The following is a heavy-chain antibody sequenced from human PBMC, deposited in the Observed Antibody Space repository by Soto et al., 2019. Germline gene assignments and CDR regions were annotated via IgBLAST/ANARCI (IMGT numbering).Heavy chain of an antibody. J-gene: IGHJ4*02. V-gene: IGHV3-23*01. CDR1: GFTFSSYA. D-gene: IGHD4-17*01. CDR3: AKGKTVTLPISDY. Sequence: EVQLLESGGGLVQPGGSLRLSCAASGFTFSSYAMSWVRQAPGKGLEWVAAISGSGGSTYYADSVKGRFTISRDNCKNTLYLQMNSLRAEDTAVYYCAKGKTVTLPISDYWGQGTLVTVSS. CDR2: ISGSGGST.